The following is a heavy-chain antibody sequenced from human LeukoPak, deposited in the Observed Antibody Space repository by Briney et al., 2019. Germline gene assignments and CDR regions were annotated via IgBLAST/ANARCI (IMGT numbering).Heavy chain of an antibody. Sequence: SSETLPLTCTVSGGSISSSDYYWGWIRQPPGKGLEWIGSIYYSVTTYYNPSLKSRVTISVDTSKNQFSLKLNSVTAADTAVYYCARDRLRWPKIDYWGQGTLVTVSS. J-gene: IGHJ4*02. CDR2: IYYSVTT. V-gene: IGHV4-39*07. CDR1: GGSISSSDYY. D-gene: IGHD4-23*01. CDR3: ARDRLRWPKIDY.